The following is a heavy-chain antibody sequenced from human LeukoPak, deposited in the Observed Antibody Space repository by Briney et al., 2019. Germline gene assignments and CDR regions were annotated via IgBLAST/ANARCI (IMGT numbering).Heavy chain of an antibody. V-gene: IGHV3-21*01. D-gene: IGHD2-15*01. CDR2: ISSSSSYI. Sequence: GGSLRLSCAASAFTFSSYSMNWVRQAPGKGLEWVSSISSSSSYIYYADSVKGRFTISRDNAKNSLYLQMNSLRAEDTAVYYCASHPIYCSGGSCYFDYWGQGTLVTVSS. CDR3: ASHPIYCSGGSCYFDY. J-gene: IGHJ4*02. CDR1: AFTFSSYS.